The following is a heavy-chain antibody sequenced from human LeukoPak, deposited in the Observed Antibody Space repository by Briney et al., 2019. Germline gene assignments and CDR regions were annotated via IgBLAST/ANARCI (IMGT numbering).Heavy chain of an antibody. J-gene: IGHJ4*02. CDR2: IYPGASDT. D-gene: IGHD4-23*01. V-gene: IGHV5-51*01. Sequence: GESLKISCKSSGYSFTSYWIGWVRQMPGKGLEWKGIIYPGASDTRYSPSFQGQVTISAVKSISTAYLQWSSLKDSDTAMYYCARRYGGNSFDFDYWGQGTLVTVSS. CDR1: GYSFTSYW. CDR3: ARRYGGNSFDFDY.